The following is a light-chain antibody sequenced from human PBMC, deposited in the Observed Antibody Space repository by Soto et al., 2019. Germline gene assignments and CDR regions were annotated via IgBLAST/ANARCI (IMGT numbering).Light chain of an antibody. J-gene: IGKJ1*01. CDR3: QQYNNYPRT. CDR1: ESIRTW. V-gene: IGKV1-5*01. Sequence: IQMTQSPSPLSASIGDRVTITCRASESIRTWLAWYQHKPGKAPKFLIYDASTLESGVPSRFSGSGSGTEFTLTISSLQPDDFATYYCQQYNNYPRTFGQGTKVEIK. CDR2: DAS.